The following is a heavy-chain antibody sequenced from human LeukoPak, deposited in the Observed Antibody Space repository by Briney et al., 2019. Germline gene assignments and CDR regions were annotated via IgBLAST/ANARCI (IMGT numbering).Heavy chain of an antibody. Sequence: SETLSLTCGVSGVSITNTNYWTWVRQPPGKGLEWIGEVNLQGSTNYHPSLMGRVAISVDTSENHISLQLTSVTAADTAVYYCAREGGPYRPLDYSGQGTLVTVSS. J-gene: IGHJ4*02. CDR1: GVSITNTNY. CDR2: VNLQGST. V-gene: IGHV4-4*02. CDR3: AREGGPYRPLDY.